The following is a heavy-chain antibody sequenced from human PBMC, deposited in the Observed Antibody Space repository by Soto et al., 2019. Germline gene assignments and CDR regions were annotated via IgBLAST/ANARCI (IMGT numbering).Heavy chain of an antibody. Sequence: TSETLSLTCAVYGGSFSGYYWSWIRQPPGKGLEWIGEINHSGSTNYNPSLKSRVTISVDTSKNQFSLKLSSVTAADTAVYYCARGRTFGIAAAGNFDYWGQGTLVTVSS. CDR2: INHSGST. V-gene: IGHV4-34*01. CDR1: GGSFSGYY. CDR3: ARGRTFGIAAAGNFDY. J-gene: IGHJ4*02. D-gene: IGHD6-13*01.